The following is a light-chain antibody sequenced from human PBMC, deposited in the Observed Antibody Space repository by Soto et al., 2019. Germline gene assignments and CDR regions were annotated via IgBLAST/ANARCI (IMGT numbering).Light chain of an antibody. CDR3: HQYNSYFQT. CDR2: DGS. J-gene: IGKJ5*01. CDR1: QNVNNW. V-gene: IGKV1-5*01. Sequence: EIQMTQSPPTLSASVGDRVTISCRASQNVNNWLAWYQQKPGKAPKLLIYDGSSLESGVPSRFSGSGSGTEFTLTISGLHPDDFATYYCHQYNSYFQTFGQGTRLEIK.